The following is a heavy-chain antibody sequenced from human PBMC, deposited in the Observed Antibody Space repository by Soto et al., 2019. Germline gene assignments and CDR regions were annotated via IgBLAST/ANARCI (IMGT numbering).Heavy chain of an antibody. CDR2: INHSGST. V-gene: IGHV4-34*01. Sequence: GGSSGGYTWGGFRSPQGRGLEWIGEINHSGSTNYNPSLKSRVNISVDTSKNQFSLKLSSVTAADTAVYYCARGALITMVRGVIGWFEPWGQGTLVTVSS. CDR1: GGSSGGYT. CDR3: ARGALITMVRGVIGWFEP. D-gene: IGHD3-10*01. J-gene: IGHJ5*02.